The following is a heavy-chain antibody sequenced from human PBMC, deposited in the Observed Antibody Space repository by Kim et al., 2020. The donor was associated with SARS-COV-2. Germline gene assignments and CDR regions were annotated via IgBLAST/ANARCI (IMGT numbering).Heavy chain of an antibody. D-gene: IGHD3-3*01. CDR2: ISAYNGNT. CDR1: GYTFTSYG. Sequence: ASVKVSCKASGYTFTSYGISWVRQAPGQGLEWMGWISAYNGNTNYAQKLQGRVTMTTDTSTSTAYMELRSLRSDDTAVYYCARDAPHYDFWSGSTSSVGWFDPWGQGTLVTVSS. J-gene: IGHJ5*02. V-gene: IGHV1-18*01. CDR3: ARDAPHYDFWSGSTSSVGWFDP.